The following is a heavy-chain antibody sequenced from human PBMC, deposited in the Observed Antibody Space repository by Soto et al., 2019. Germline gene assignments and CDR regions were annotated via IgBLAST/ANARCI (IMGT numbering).Heavy chain of an antibody. CDR1: GFTFSSFA. D-gene: IGHD2-15*01. V-gene: IGHV3-30-3*01. J-gene: IGHJ4*02. CDR3: ARGGAWTPEGLGY. Sequence: QVQLVESGGGVVQPGRSLRLSCAASGFTFSSFAMHWVRQAPGKGLEWLAVISSDVVNYYYAESVKGRFTISRENSKNTLYPQMNSLRNEDTAVYYCARGGAWTPEGLGYWGQGTLVTVSS. CDR2: ISSDVVNY.